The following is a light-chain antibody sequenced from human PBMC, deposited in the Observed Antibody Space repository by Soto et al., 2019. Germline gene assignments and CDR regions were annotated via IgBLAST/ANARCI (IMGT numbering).Light chain of an antibody. CDR2: GVT. Sequence: QSALTQPASVSGSPGQSITISCTGTHSDVGRFNLVSWYQHHPQKAPKLIIFGVTERPSGISNRFSASKSGNTASLTIPGLQAEDEADYYCCTYATGGTYVFGTGTKVTVL. J-gene: IGLJ1*01. V-gene: IGLV2-23*02. CDR3: CTYATGGTYV. CDR1: HSDVGRFNL.